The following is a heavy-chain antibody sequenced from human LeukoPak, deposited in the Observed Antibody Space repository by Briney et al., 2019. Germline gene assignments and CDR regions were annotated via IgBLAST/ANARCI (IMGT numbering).Heavy chain of an antibody. D-gene: IGHD3-22*01. CDR3: ARVETYYDSSGDDAFDI. V-gene: IGHV4-31*03. Sequence: PSETLSLTCTVSGGSISSGGYYWSWIRQHPGKGLEWIGCIYYSGSTYYNPSLKSRVTISVDTSKNQFSLKLSSVTAADTAVYYCARVETYYDSSGDDAFDIWGQGTMVTVSS. CDR1: GGSISSGGYY. J-gene: IGHJ3*02. CDR2: IYYSGST.